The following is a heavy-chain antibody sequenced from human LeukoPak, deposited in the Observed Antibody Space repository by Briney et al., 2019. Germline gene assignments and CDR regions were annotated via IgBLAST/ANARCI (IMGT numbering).Heavy chain of an antibody. CDR1: GGSISSYY. Sequence: SETLSLTCTVSGGSISSYYWSWIRQPPGKGLEWIGYIYYSGSTNYNPSLKSRVTISVDTSKNQFSLKLSSVTAADTAVYYCALSEAENWFDPWGQGTLVTVSS. CDR2: IYYSGST. CDR3: ALSEAENWFDP. J-gene: IGHJ5*02. V-gene: IGHV4-59*08.